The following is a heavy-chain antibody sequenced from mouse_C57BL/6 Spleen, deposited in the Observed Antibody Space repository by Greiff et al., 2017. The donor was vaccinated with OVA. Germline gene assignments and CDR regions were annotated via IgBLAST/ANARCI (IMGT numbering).Heavy chain of an antibody. J-gene: IGHJ2*01. CDR3: ARKESNWEYFDY. CDR2: ISSGSSTI. CDR1: GFTFSDYG. Sequence: VQLKESGGGLVKPGGSLKLSCAASGFTFSDYGMHWVRQAPEKGLEWVAYISSGSSTIYYADTVKGRFTISRDNAKNTLFLQMTSLRSEDTAMYYCARKESNWEYFDYWGQGTTLTVSS. V-gene: IGHV5-17*01. D-gene: IGHD4-1*01.